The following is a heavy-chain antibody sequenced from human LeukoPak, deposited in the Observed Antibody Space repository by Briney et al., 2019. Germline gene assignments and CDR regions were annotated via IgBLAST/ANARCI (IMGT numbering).Heavy chain of an antibody. V-gene: IGHV4-38-2*01. CDR1: GYSISSGHY. Sequence: PSETLSLTCAVSGYSISSGHYWGWIRQPPGKGLEWIGTIYYSGSTYYNPSLKSRVTISVYTSKNQFSLKLSSVTAADTAVYYCARRPLHLGELSSYYFDCWGQGTLVTVSS. D-gene: IGHD3-16*02. J-gene: IGHJ4*02. CDR2: IYYSGST. CDR3: ARRPLHLGELSSYYFDC.